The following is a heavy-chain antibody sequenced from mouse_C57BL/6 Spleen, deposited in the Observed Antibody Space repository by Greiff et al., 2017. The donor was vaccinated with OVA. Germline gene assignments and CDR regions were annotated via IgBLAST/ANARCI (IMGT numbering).Heavy chain of an antibody. CDR2: IYPRSGNT. D-gene: IGHD1-1*01. J-gene: IGHJ3*01. Sequence: QVRLQQSGAELARPGASVKLSCKASGYTFTSYGISWVKQRTGQGLEWIGEIYPRSGNTYYNEKFKGKATLTADKSSSTAYMELRSLTSEDSAVYFCARVGSSTSAGCAYWGQGTLVTVSA. V-gene: IGHV1-81*01. CDR1: GYTFTSYG. CDR3: ARVGSSTSAGCAY.